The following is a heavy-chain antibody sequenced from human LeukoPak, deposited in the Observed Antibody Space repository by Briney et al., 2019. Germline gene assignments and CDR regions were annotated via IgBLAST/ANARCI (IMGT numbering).Heavy chain of an antibody. CDR1: GFTFSSYA. CDR3: AKDSATVTTIEYFQH. CDR2: ISGSGGST. J-gene: IGHJ1*01. Sequence: GGSLRLSCAASGFTFSSYAMSWVRQAPGKGLEWVSAISGSGGSTYYADSVEGRFTISRDNSKNTLYLQMNSLRAEDTAVYYCAKDSATVTTIEYFQHWGQGTLVTVSS. V-gene: IGHV3-23*01. D-gene: IGHD4-17*01.